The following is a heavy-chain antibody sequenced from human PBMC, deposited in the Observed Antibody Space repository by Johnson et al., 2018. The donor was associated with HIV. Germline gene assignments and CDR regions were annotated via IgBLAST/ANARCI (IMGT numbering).Heavy chain of an antibody. CDR2: IYSGGST. Sequence: VQLVESGGDLIQPGGSLRLSCAASGLTVSGNYMSWGQAPGKGLEWVSVIYSGGSTYFADSVKGRFTISRDNSKNTLYLQMDGLRPEDTAVYYCARGAGEAYGGNFRDAFDIWGRGTMVTVSS. D-gene: IGHD4-23*01. CDR3: ARGAGEAYGGNFRDAFDI. V-gene: IGHV3-66*03. J-gene: IGHJ3*02. CDR1: GLTVSGNY.